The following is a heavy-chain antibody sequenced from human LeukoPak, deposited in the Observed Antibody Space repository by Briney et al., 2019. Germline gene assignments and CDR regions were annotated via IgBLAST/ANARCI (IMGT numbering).Heavy chain of an antibody. D-gene: IGHD6-13*01. CDR2: ISAYNGNT. Sequence: ASVKVSCKASGYTFTSYGISWVRQAPGQGLEWMGWISAYNGNTNYAQKLQGRVTMTTDTSTSTAYMELRSLRSDDTAVYYCARDPDGIAAAAPDYWGQGTLITVSS. CDR3: ARDPDGIAAAAPDY. V-gene: IGHV1-18*01. J-gene: IGHJ4*02. CDR1: GYTFTSYG.